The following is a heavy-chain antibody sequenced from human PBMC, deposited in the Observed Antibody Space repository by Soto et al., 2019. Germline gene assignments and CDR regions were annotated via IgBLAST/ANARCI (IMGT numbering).Heavy chain of an antibody. D-gene: IGHD3-10*01. Sequence: GGSLRLSCAASGFPFSSYAMSWVRQAPGKGLEWVSAISGSGGSTYYADSVKGRFTISRDNSKNTLYLQMNSLRAEDTAVYYRAKDRTGYGEGAFDIWGQGTMVTVSS. V-gene: IGHV3-23*01. J-gene: IGHJ3*02. CDR2: ISGSGGST. CDR1: GFPFSSYA. CDR3: AKDRTGYGEGAFDI.